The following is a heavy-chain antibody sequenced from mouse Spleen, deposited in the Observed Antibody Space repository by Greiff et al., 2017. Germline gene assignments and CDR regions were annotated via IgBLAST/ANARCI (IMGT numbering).Heavy chain of an antibody. CDR2: ISSGGSYT. Sequence: EVKLVESGGGLVKPGGSLKLSCAASGFTFSSYAMSWVRQSPEKRLEWVAEISSGGSYTYYPDTVTGRFTISRDNAKNTLYLEMSSLRSEDTAMYYCASVYGNLAWFAYWGQGTLVTVSA. V-gene: IGHV5-9-4*01. CDR1: GFTFSSYA. D-gene: IGHD2-1*01. CDR3: ASVYGNLAWFAY. J-gene: IGHJ3*01.